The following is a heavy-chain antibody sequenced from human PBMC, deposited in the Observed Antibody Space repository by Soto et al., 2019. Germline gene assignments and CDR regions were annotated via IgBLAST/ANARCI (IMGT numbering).Heavy chain of an antibody. D-gene: IGHD5-12*01. CDR3: ARASGYDSPFDY. Sequence: QVQLVQSGAEVKKPGASVKVSCKASGYTFTSYAMHWVRQAPGQRLEWMGWINAGNGNTKYSQKFQGRVTITRDTSASTAYMELSRLRSEDTAVYYCARASGYDSPFDYWGQGTLVTVSS. J-gene: IGHJ4*02. CDR2: INAGNGNT. CDR1: GYTFTSYA. V-gene: IGHV1-3*01.